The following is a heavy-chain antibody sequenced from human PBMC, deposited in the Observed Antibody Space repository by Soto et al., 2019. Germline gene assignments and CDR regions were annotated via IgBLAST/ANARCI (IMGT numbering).Heavy chain of an antibody. CDR3: ARADPDASVGC. V-gene: IGHV4-59*01. CDR2: ISYSGST. J-gene: IGHJ4*02. CDR1: GGSMSSYY. Sequence: SETLSLTCTVSGGSMSSYYWTWLRQSPGRGLEWIGYISYSGSTYYNPSLRSRVTISADTSKNQFSLRMNSMIAADTAVYYCARADPDASVGCWGQGTLVTVSS. D-gene: IGHD2-15*01.